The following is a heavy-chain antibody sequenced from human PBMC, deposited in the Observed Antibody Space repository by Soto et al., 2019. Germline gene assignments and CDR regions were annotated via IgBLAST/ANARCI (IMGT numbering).Heavy chain of an antibody. V-gene: IGHV1-69*01. CDR2: IIPIFGTA. CDR3: ARDFEYSSSSGHYYYGTDV. D-gene: IGHD6-6*01. Sequence: SRKTSGGAIRRPAISWVCQPPRKGVDWMGWIIPIFGTANYAPKLQGRVTITADESTSTAYMELSSLRSEHTAVYYCARDFEYSSSSGHYYYGTDVWCQGTTVSVSS. J-gene: IGHJ6*02. CDR1: GGAIRRPA.